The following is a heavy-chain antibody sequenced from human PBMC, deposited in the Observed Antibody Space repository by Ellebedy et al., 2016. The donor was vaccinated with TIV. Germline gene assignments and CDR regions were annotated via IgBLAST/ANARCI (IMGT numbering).Heavy chain of an antibody. CDR1: GYTFTGYY. V-gene: IGHV1-2*02. CDR2: INPNSGGT. CDR3: ARDWDEWERTGGAFDI. J-gene: IGHJ3*02. D-gene: IGHD1-26*01. Sequence: ASVTVSCXASGYTFTGYYMHWVRQAPGQGLEWMGWINPNSGGTNYAQKFQGRVTMTRDTSISTAYMELSRLRSDDTAVYYCARDWDEWERTGGAFDIWGQGTMVTVSS.